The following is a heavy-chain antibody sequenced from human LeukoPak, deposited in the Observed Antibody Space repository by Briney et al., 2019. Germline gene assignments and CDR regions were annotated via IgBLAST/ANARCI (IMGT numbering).Heavy chain of an antibody. J-gene: IGHJ3*02. Sequence: ASVKVSCKASGYTFTSYGISWVRQAPGQGLEWMGWISAYNGNTNYAQMLQGRVTMTTDTSTSTAYMELRSLRSDDTAVYYCARYEYSGYDFRFGAFDIWGQGTMVTVSS. D-gene: IGHD5-12*01. CDR2: ISAYNGNT. CDR3: ARYEYSGYDFRFGAFDI. CDR1: GYTFTSYG. V-gene: IGHV1-18*01.